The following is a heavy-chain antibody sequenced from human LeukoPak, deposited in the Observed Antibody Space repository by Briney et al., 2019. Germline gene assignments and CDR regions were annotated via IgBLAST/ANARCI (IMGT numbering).Heavy chain of an antibody. V-gene: IGHV3-21*01. CDR1: GFTFSSYS. J-gene: IGHJ4*02. CDR2: ISSSSSYI. Sequence: PGGSLRLSCAASGFTFSSYSMNWVRQAPGKGLEWVSSISSSSSYIYYADSVKGRFTISRENAKNSLYLQMNSLRAEDTAVYYCARDRGNDYGDYREFDYWGQGTLVTVSS. CDR3: ARDRGNDYGDYREFDY. D-gene: IGHD4-17*01.